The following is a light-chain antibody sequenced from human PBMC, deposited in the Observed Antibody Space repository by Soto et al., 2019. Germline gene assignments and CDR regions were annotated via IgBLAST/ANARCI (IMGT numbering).Light chain of an antibody. V-gene: IGLV2-14*01. CDR1: SSDVGGYNY. Sequence: QSALTQPPSASGSPGQSVAISCTGTSSDVGGYNYVSWYQQHPGKAPKLMIYEVSNRPSGVSNRFSGSKSGNTASLTISGLQAEDGADYYCSSYTSSSTWVFGGGTKLTVL. CDR2: EVS. J-gene: IGLJ3*02. CDR3: SSYTSSSTWV.